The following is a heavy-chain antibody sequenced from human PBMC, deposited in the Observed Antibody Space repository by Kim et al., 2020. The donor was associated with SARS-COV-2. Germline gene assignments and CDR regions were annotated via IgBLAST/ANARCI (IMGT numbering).Heavy chain of an antibody. CDR3: ARLSTYYDSSGYEGY. J-gene: IGHJ4*02. V-gene: IGHV4-31*02. D-gene: IGHD3-22*01. Sequence: PSLKSRVTISVDTSKNQFSLKLSSVTAADTAVYYCARLSTYYDSSGYEGYWGQGTLVTVSS.